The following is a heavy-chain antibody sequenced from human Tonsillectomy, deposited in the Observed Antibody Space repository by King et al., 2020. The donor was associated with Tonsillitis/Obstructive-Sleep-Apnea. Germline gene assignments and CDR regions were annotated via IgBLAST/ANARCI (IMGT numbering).Heavy chain of an antibody. CDR3: ASQTQVVGATRDYYYSYGMDV. CDR1: GFTFSSYG. Sequence: VQLVESGGGVVQPGRSLRLSCAASGFTFSSYGMHWVRQAPGEGLEWVAVIWYDGTNKYYADSVKGRFTISRDNSKNTLYLQMNSLRAEDTAVYYCASQTQVVGATRDYYYSYGMDVWGQGTTVTVSS. J-gene: IGHJ6*02. D-gene: IGHD2-15*01. V-gene: IGHV3-33*01. CDR2: IWYDGTNK.